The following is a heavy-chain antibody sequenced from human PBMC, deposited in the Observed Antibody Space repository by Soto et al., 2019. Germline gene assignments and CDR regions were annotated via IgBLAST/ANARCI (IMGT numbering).Heavy chain of an antibody. Sequence: PSPTLSLTGATSGDSVSSNTAAWNWIRSSPSRGLEWLGRTYYRSNWRHDYAVSVKSRITVNPDTSKNHFSLQLNSVTPDDTAVYYCARGVAGTGFDLWGQGTLVTVSS. D-gene: IGHD6-19*01. V-gene: IGHV6-1*01. CDR2: TYYRSNWRH. J-gene: IGHJ4*02. CDR3: ARGVAGTGFDL. CDR1: GDSVSSNTAA.